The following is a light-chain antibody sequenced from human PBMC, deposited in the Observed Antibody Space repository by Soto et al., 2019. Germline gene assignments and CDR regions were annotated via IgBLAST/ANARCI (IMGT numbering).Light chain of an antibody. CDR1: QYIGDF. J-gene: IGKJ1*01. V-gene: IGKV1-39*01. CDR2: GAS. Sequence: DIQMTQSPSSLSASVGDRVTITCRARQYIGDFLNWYQQTPGKPPKLLIFGASNLHIGVPSRFSGSGSGTEFTLTISNWQREDFATYYCQQSYVNLGTFGRGTKVEI. CDR3: QQSYVNLGT.